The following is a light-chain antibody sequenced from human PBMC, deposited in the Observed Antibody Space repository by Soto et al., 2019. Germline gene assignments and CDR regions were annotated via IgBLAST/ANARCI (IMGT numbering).Light chain of an antibody. CDR1: QSVFYNANNKNY. CDR3: QQYYSTPRT. CDR2: WTS. V-gene: IGKV4-1*01. Sequence: DIAMTQSPDSLAVSLGERATINCRSSQSVFYNANNKNYLAWYQQKPGQPPKLLIYWTSTRESGVPDRFSGSGSGTDFTLTISSLQAEDVAVYYCQQYYSTPRTFGQGTKVEIK. J-gene: IGKJ1*01.